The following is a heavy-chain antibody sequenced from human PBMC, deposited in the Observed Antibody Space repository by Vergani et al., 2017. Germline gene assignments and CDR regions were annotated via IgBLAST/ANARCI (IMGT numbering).Heavy chain of an antibody. Sequence: QVQLVESGGGLVQPGRSLRLSCAASGLTFSSYAMHWVRQAPGQGLEWVAVISYDGSNKYYADSVKGRFTISRDNSKNTLYLQMNSLRAEDTAVYYCARGSSSWYGKFDYWGQGTLVTVSS. CDR2: ISYDGSNK. V-gene: IGHV3-30-3*01. CDR1: GLTFSSYA. D-gene: IGHD6-13*01. J-gene: IGHJ4*02. CDR3: ARGSSSWYGKFDY.